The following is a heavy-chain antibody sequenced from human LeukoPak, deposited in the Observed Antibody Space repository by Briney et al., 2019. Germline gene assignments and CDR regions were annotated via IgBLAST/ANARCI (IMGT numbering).Heavy chain of an antibody. Sequence: SETLSLTCTVSGGSISSSSYYWGWIRQPPGKGLEWIGTIYYSGSTYYNPSLQSRVTISADTSKNQFSLKLSSVTAADTAVYYCARAPYLPVVTAIEHWGQGTLVTVSS. D-gene: IGHD2-21*02. V-gene: IGHV4-39*07. CDR1: GGSISSSSYY. CDR3: ARAPYLPVVTAIEH. CDR2: IYYSGST. J-gene: IGHJ1*01.